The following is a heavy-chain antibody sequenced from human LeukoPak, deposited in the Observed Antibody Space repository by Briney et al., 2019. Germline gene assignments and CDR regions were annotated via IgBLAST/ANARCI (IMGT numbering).Heavy chain of an antibody. V-gene: IGHV4-34*01. CDR2: INHSGST. D-gene: IGHD2-15*01. CDR1: GGSFSGYY. Sequence: SETLSLTCAVYGGSFSGYYWSWIRQPPGKGLEWIGEINHSGSTNYNPSLKSRVTISVDTSKNQFSLKLSSVTAADTAVYYCARGTPSRQYCSGGSLPACSGNWFDPWGQGTLVTVSS. J-gene: IGHJ5*02. CDR3: ARGTPSRQYCSGGSLPACSGNWFDP.